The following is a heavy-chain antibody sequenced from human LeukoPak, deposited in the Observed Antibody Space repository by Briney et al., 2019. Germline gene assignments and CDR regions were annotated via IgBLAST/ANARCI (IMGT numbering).Heavy chain of an antibody. CDR2: IYHSGST. V-gene: IGHV4-38-2*02. Sequence: PSETLSLICTVSGYSISSGYYWGWIRPPPGKGLEWIGSIYHSGSTYYNPSLKSRVTISVDTSQYQFSLKLSSVTAADTAVYYWARLTYYYDSRNDYWGQRTLVTVSS. J-gene: IGHJ4*02. CDR1: GYSISSGYY. D-gene: IGHD3-22*01. CDR3: ARLTYYYDSRNDY.